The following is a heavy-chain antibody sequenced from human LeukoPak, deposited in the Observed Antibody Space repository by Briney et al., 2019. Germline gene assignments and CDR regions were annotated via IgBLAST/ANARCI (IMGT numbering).Heavy chain of an antibody. D-gene: IGHD3-16*02. Sequence: PGGSLRLSCAASGFTFDDYGMSWVRQAPGQGLEWVSGINWNGGSTGYADSVKGRFTISRDNAKNSLYLQMNSLRAEDTASYYCARDRPPYDYVWGSYRYFDYWGQGTLVTVSS. CDR3: ARDRPPYDYVWGSYRYFDY. CDR1: GFTFDDYG. CDR2: INWNGGST. J-gene: IGHJ4*02. V-gene: IGHV3-20*04.